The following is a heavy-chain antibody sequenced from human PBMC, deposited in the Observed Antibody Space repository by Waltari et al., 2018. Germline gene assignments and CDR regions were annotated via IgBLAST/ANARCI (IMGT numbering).Heavy chain of an antibody. Sequence: EVQLLESGGGLVQPGGSLRLPCAASGFTFSNYAMSWLRQAPGKGLEWVSAISGSGGNTYYADSVKGRFTISRDNSKNTLYLQMNSLRAEDTAVYYCAKGGGVVNYYFNYWGQGTLVTISS. CDR1: GFTFSNYA. D-gene: IGHD3-3*01. V-gene: IGHV3-23*01. J-gene: IGHJ4*02. CDR3: AKGGGVVNYYFNY. CDR2: ISGSGGNT.